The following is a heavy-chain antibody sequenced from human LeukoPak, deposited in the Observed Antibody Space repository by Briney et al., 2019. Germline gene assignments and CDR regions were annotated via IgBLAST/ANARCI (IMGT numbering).Heavy chain of an antibody. CDR1: GYNFTTYW. Sequence: GEPLKISCKGSGYNFTTYWIGWGRQMPGKGLEWMGIIYHGDSDTRYSPSFQGQVTISADKSISTAYLQWSSLKASDTAMYYCARNRIVGATRAAFDYWGQGALVTVSS. D-gene: IGHD1-26*01. J-gene: IGHJ4*02. V-gene: IGHV5-51*01. CDR3: ARNRIVGATRAAFDY. CDR2: IYHGDSDT.